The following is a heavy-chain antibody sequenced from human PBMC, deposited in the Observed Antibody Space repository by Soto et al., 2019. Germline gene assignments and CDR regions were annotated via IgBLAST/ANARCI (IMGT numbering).Heavy chain of an antibody. J-gene: IGHJ5*02. CDR3: AHIKAGNWFDP. V-gene: IGHV2-5*02. CDR1: GSSLTTMGVG. Sequence: QITLKESGPTVVKPTQTLTLTCTVSGSSLTTMGVGVGWIRQPPGKALEWLALIYWDDDKRYSPSLKSRVTITKDTSKNQVVLTLAKMDPVDTATYFCAHIKAGNWFDPWGQGTLVTVSS. CDR2: IYWDDDK.